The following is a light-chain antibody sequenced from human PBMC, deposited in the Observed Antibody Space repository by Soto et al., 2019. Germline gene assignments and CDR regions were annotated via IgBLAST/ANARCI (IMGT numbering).Light chain of an antibody. CDR3: SSYTSSSTQNV. Sequence: QSALTQPASVSGSPGQSITISCTGTSSDVGGYNYVSWYQQHPGKAPKLMIYDVSNRPSGVSNRFSGSKSGNTASLTISGLKAEDEADYYCSSYTSSSTQNVFGTGTKLTVL. J-gene: IGLJ1*01. CDR2: DVS. CDR1: SSDVGGYNY. V-gene: IGLV2-14*01.